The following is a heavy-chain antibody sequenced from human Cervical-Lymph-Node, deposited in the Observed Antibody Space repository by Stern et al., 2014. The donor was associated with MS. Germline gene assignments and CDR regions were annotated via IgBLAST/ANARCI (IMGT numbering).Heavy chain of an antibody. J-gene: IGHJ4*02. CDR3: ASGKQWLVHDY. CDR1: CGSISSNY. V-gene: IGHV4-59*01. D-gene: IGHD6-19*01. Sequence: QVQLQESGPGLVKPSETLSLTCTVSCGSISSNYWSWIRQPPGKGLEWIGYIYYSGSTNYNPSLKSRVTISVDTSKNQFSLKLSSVTAADTAVYYCASGKQWLVHDYWGQGTLVTVSS. CDR2: IYYSGST.